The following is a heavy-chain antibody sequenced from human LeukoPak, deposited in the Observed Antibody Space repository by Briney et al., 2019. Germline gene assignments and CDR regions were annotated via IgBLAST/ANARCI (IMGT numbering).Heavy chain of an antibody. CDR3: AKINPDYGDYAKLVGAFDI. CDR1: GYTFTSHD. CDR2: MNPNSGNT. V-gene: IGHV1-8*01. D-gene: IGHD4-17*01. J-gene: IGHJ3*02. Sequence: GASVKVSCKASGYTFTSHDINWVRQATGQGLEWMGWMNPNSGNTGYAQKFQGRVTITADKSTSTAYMELSSLRSEDTAVYYCAKINPDYGDYAKLVGAFDIWGQGTMVTVSS.